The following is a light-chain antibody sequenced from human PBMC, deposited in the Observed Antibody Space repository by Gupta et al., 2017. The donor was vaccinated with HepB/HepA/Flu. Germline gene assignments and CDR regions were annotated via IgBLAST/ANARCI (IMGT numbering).Light chain of an antibody. J-gene: IGKJ2*01. CDR3: QQYYSTLPYT. CDR1: QSVLYSSNNKNY. V-gene: IGKV4-1*01. CDR2: WAS. Sequence: LVMCQYAGSVAVSLGERATINCKSSQSVLYSSNNKNYLAWYQQKPGQPPKLLIYWASTRESGVPDRFSGSGSGTDFTLTISSLQAEDVAVYYCQQYYSTLPYTFGQGTKLEIK.